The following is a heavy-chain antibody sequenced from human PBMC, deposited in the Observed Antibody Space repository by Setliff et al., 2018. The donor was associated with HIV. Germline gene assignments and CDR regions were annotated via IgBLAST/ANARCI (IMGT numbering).Heavy chain of an antibody. CDR3: ARGLMGSSWYGTFWRY. J-gene: IGHJ4*02. D-gene: IGHD6-13*01. V-gene: IGHV1-8*03. CDR1: GYTFTSYD. CDR2: MNPNGGNT. Sequence: ASVKVSCKASGYTFTSYDINWVRQATGQGLEWMGWMNPNGGNTGYAQKFQGRVTITRNTSISTAYMELSSLRSEDTAVYYCARGLMGSSWYGTFWRYWGQGTLVTVSS.